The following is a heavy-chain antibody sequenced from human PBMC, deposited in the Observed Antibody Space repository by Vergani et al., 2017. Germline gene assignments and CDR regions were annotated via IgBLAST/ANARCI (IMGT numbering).Heavy chain of an antibody. CDR1: GYRFTDYW. J-gene: IGHJ4*02. CDR2: IFPGDSAT. V-gene: IGHV5-51*01. CDR3: ARQGMLTGSFYSY. Sequence: EVQLVQSGAELKKPGESLKISCKASGYRFTDYWIAWVRQMPGKGLEWMGIIFPGDSATRYGPSFQGQVTISVDKSVSTTFLQWSSLQASDTAIYYCARQGMLTGSFYSYWGQGSLVTVSS. D-gene: IGHD1-1*01.